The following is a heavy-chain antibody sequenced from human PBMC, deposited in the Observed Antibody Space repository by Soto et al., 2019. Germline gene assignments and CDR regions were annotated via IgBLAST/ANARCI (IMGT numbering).Heavy chain of an antibody. V-gene: IGHV3-23*01. CDR3: AKDRGRHIIAVAGFFDY. J-gene: IGHJ4*02. CDR1: GFTFSSYA. CDR2: ISGSGGST. Sequence: EVQLLESGGGLVQPGGSLRLSCAASGFTFSSYAMRWVRQAPGKGLEWVSAISGSGGSTYYADSVKGRFTISRDNSKNTLDLQMNSLRADDTAVYYCAKDRGRHIIAVAGFFDYWGQGTLVTVSS. D-gene: IGHD6-19*01.